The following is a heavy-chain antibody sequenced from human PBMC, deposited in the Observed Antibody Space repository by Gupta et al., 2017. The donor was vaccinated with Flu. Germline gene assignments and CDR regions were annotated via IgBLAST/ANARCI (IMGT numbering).Heavy chain of an antibody. V-gene: IGHV4-39*01. CDR2: IFHSGGT. J-gene: IGHJ4*02. CDR3: ARVRVQLWYSFDT. D-gene: IGHD1-1*01. Sequence: SSVYWGWIRQPPGQGLEWIGNIFHSGGTYYNPSLYSRVTISLDTSKNQFSLTMRSVTAADTAVYYCARVRVQLWYSFDTWGQGTLVTVSS. CDR1: SSVY.